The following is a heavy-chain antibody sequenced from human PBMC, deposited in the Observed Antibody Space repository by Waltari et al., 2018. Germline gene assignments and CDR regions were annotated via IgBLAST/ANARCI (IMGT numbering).Heavy chain of an antibody. CDR3: ASSLDSSGST. V-gene: IGHV3-53*02. J-gene: IGHJ5*02. CDR2: INSDGST. D-gene: IGHD3-22*01. CDR1: GFTVNRNY. Sequence: EVQLVETGGGLIQPGGSLRLSCAASGFTVNRNYMSWIRQAPGKGLEWVSLINSDGSTYYADSVKGRFTISRDNSKNTLNLQMNSLRAEDTAVYYCASSLDSSGSTWGQGTLVTVSS.